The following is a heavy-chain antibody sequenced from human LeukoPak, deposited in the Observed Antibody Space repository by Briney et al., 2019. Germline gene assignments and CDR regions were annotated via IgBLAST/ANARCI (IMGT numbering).Heavy chain of an antibody. CDR3: AREILSSSRDY. Sequence: GGSLRLSCAASGFTFSSYSMNWVRQAPGKGLEWVSSISSSSSYICYADSVKGRFTISRDNAKNSLYLQMNSLRAEDTAVYYCAREILSSSRDYWGQGTLVTVSS. CDR2: ISSSSSYI. J-gene: IGHJ4*02. D-gene: IGHD6-6*01. V-gene: IGHV3-21*01. CDR1: GFTFSSYS.